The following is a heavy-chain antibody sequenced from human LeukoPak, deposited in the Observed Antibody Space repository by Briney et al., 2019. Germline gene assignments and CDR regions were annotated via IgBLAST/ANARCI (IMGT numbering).Heavy chain of an antibody. CDR2: INAGNGNT. V-gene: IGHV1-3*01. J-gene: IGHJ4*02. CDR3: ARGWEFNSPFDY. Sequence: ASVKVSCKASGYTFTSYAMHWVRQAPGQRLEWMGWINAGNGNTKYSQKFQGRVTITRNTSISTAYMELSSLRSEDTAVYYCARGWEFNSPFDYWGQGTLVTVSS. D-gene: IGHD3-10*01. CDR1: GYTFTSYA.